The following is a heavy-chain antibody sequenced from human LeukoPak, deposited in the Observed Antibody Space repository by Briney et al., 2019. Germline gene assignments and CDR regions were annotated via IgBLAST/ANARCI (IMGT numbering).Heavy chain of an antibody. CDR2: INHSGST. CDR3: ARGRQGGDFWSGYLNAFDY. CDR1: GGSFSGYY. J-gene: IGHJ4*02. Sequence: SETLSLTCAVYGGSFSGYYWSWIRPPPGKGLEWIGEINHSGSTNYNPSLKSRVTISVDTSKNQFSLKLSSVTAADTAVYYCARGRQGGDFWSGYLNAFDYWGQGTLVTVSS. V-gene: IGHV4-34*01. D-gene: IGHD3-3*01.